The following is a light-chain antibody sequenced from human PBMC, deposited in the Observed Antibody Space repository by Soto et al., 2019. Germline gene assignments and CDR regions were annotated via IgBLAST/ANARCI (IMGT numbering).Light chain of an antibody. CDR3: QQSYSTPLT. Sequence: DIQMTQSPSSQSASVGDRVTITCRASQSISSYLNWYQQKPGKAPKLLIYAASSLQSGVPSRFSGSGSGTDFTLTISSLQPEDFATYYCQQSYSTPLTLGGGTKVDIK. CDR1: QSISSY. J-gene: IGKJ4*01. CDR2: AAS. V-gene: IGKV1-39*01.